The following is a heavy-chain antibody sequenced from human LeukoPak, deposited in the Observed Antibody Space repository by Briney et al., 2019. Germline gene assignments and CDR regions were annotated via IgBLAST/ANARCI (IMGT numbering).Heavy chain of an antibody. CDR2: IYYSGST. CDR3: ARQTSRSYWYFDL. D-gene: IGHD6-19*01. J-gene: IGHJ2*01. V-gene: IGHV4-59*01. CDR1: GGSISIYY. Sequence: LETLSLTCTVSGGSISIYYWSWVPQPPGKGLGWIGYIYYSGSTNYNPSLKSRVTMSADTSTNQFSLKLSSVTAADTAVYYCARQTSRSYWYFDLWGRGTLVTVSS.